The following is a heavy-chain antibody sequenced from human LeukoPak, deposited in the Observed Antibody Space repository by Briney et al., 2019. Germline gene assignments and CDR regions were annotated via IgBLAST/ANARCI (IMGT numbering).Heavy chain of an antibody. CDR2: IKQDGSEK. J-gene: IGHJ3*01. CDR3: VRDRMRSTRAFDL. CDR1: GITFDIYW. Sequence: GGSLRLSCAASGITFDIYWMSWVRQAPGEGLQWVANIKQDGSEKYYVDSVKGRFTISRDNARNSLYLQMKGLRAEDTAVYYCVRDRMRSTRAFDLWGQGTMVSVSS. V-gene: IGHV3-7*04.